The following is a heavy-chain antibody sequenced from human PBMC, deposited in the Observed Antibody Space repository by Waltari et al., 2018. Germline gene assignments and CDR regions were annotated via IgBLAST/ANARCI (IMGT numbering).Heavy chain of an antibody. CDR1: GGSINNYY. CDR2: IYTSGST. J-gene: IGHJ4*02. V-gene: IGHV4-4*07. Sequence: QVQLQESCPGLVKPSETLSLTCTVSGGSINNYYWTWIRQPAGKGLEWIGRIYTSGSTNYNPSLKSRVTMSVDTSKNQFSLKLTSVTAADTAVYYCARGIEVRGGRGFDYWGQGTLVTVSS. CDR3: ARGIEVRGGRGFDY. D-gene: IGHD3-10*01.